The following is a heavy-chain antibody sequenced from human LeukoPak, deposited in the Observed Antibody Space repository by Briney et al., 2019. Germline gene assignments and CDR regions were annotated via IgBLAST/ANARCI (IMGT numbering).Heavy chain of an antibody. CDR3: ASSWLGVDY. Sequence: GGSLRLSCAASEFSVGSNYMTWVRQAPGKGLEWVSLIYSGGSTYYADSVKGRFTISRDNSKNTLYLQMNSLRAEDTAVYYCASSWLGVDYWGQGTLVTVSS. CDR2: IYSGGST. J-gene: IGHJ4*02. V-gene: IGHV3-53*01. D-gene: IGHD3-10*01. CDR1: EFSVGSNY.